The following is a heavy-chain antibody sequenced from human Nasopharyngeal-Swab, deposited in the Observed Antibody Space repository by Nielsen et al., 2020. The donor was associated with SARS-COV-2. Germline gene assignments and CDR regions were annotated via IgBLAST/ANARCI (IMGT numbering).Heavy chain of an antibody. Sequence: WVRQVPGQGLEWMGIINPSGGSTSYAQKFQGRVTMTRDTSTSTVYMELSSLRSEDTAVYYCARDPITGTTEAENPPFDYWGQGTLVTVSS. V-gene: IGHV1-46*01. D-gene: IGHD1-20*01. J-gene: IGHJ4*02. CDR2: INPSGGST. CDR3: ARDPITGTTEAENPPFDY.